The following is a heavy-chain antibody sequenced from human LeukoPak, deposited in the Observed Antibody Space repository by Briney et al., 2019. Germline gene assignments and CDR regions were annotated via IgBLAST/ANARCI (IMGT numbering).Heavy chain of an antibody. J-gene: IGHJ3*02. V-gene: IGHV3-7*01. CDR1: GFSFSTYW. Sequence: GGSLRLSCAASGFSFSTYWMHWVRQPAGKGLEWVASIKQVVGDKYHVNSVKGRFSISRDNAETSLYLHRTSLRPEDTAVYYCARPTEQQQLYRTFAMWGQGTTVIVSS. D-gene: IGHD1-1*01. CDR2: IKQVVGDK. CDR3: ARPTEQQQLYRTFAM.